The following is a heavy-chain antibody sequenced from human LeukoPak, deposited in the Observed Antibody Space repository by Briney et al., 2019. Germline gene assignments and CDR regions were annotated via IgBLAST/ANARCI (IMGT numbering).Heavy chain of an antibody. CDR1: GFTFSSYG. V-gene: IGHV4-34*01. CDR2: IYHSRST. CDR3: ARGYSTSWYFYFDF. J-gene: IGHJ4*02. D-gene: IGHD6-13*01. Sequence: GSLRLSCAASGFTFSSYGMHWVRQAPGKGLEWIGNIYHSRSTNYNPSLKSRVTISMDTSKNQFSLKLSSVTAADTALYYCARGYSTSWYFYFDFWAQGTLVTVSS.